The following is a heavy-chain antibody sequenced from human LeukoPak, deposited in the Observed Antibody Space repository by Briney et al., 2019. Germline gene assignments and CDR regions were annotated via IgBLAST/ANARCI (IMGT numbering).Heavy chain of an antibody. CDR3: ARISLMFDNPFDY. CDR1: GYTFTGYY. Sequence: ASVKVSCKASGYTFTGYYMYWVRQAPGQGLEWMGWINPNSGGTNYAQKFQGRVTMTRDKSISSAYMELSRLRSDDTAVYYRARISLMFDNPFDYWGQGTLVTVSS. CDR2: INPNSGGT. D-gene: IGHD2-8*01. V-gene: IGHV1-2*02. J-gene: IGHJ4*02.